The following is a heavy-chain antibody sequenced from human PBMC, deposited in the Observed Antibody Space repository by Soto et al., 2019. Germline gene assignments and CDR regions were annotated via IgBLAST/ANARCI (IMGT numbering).Heavy chain of an antibody. V-gene: IGHV4-39*07. D-gene: IGHD2-21*02. CDR3: ARGRRFGGNSGNNWFDP. CDR2: IYYSGNT. J-gene: IGHJ5*02. CDR1: GGSISSSSYY. Sequence: SETLSLTCTVSGGSISSSSYYWGWIRQPPGKGLEWIGSIYYSGNTNYNPSLKSRVTISGDTSKKQFSLMLSSLTAADTAVYYCARGRRFGGNSGNNWFDPWGQGTLVTVSS.